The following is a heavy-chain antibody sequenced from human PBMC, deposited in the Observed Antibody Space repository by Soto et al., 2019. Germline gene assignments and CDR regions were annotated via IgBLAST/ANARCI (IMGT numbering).Heavy chain of an antibody. CDR1: GFTFSSYA. V-gene: IGHV3-23*01. J-gene: IGHJ4*02. CDR2: ISGSVGTT. Sequence: EVQLLESGGGLVQPGGSLRLSCEASGFTFSSYAMSWVRQAPGKGLEWVSVISGSVGTTCYADSVKGRFTISRDNSKNTLYLQMNNLRAEDTAVYYCAKDHLFSGWTSGGYFDYWGQGALVTVSS. CDR3: AKDHLFSGWTSGGYFDY. D-gene: IGHD6-19*01.